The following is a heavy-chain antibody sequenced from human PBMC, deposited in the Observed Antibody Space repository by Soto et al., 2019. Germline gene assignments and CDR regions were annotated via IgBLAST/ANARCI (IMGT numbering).Heavy chain of an antibody. V-gene: IGHV3-48*01. Sequence: GGSLRLSCAASGFPCSSYSMNWVRQAPGKGLEWVSYISSSSSTIYYADSVKGRFTISRDNAKNSLYLQMNSLRAEDTAVYYCARDRVREYSGYDAFDYWGQGTLVTVSS. CDR2: ISSSSSTI. J-gene: IGHJ4*02. D-gene: IGHD5-12*01. CDR3: ARDRVREYSGYDAFDY. CDR1: GFPCSSYS.